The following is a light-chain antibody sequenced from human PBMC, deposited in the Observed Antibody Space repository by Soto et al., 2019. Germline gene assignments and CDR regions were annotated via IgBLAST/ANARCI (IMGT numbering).Light chain of an antibody. J-gene: IGKJ1*01. CDR3: QQYNTYSWT. CDR1: QSIGSW. V-gene: IGKV1-5*01. Sequence: DIQMTQSPSTLSASVGDRVTITCRASQSIGSWLAWYQQISGRAPNLLIYDASSLQSGVPSRFSGSGSGAEFAITISSLQPDDFATYYCQQYNTYSWTFGPGTRVDIK. CDR2: DAS.